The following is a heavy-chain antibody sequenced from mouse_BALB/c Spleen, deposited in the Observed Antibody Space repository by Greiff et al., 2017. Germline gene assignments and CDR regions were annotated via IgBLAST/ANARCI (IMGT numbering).Heavy chain of an antibody. CDR1: GYTFTSYW. CDR2: INPSTGYT. CDR3: ACHPRGFAY. V-gene: IGHV1-7*01. D-gene: IGHD3-3*01. Sequence: QVQLKESGAELAKPGASVKMSCKASGYTFTSYWMHWVKQRPGQGLEWIGYINPSTGYTEYNQKFKDKATLTADKSSSTAYMQLSSLTSEDSAVYYCACHPRGFAYWGQGTLVTVSA. J-gene: IGHJ3*01.